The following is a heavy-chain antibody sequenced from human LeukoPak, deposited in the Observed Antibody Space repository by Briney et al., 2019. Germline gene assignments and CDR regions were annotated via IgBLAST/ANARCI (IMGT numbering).Heavy chain of an antibody. Sequence: SVKVSCKASGSTFSSSTVQWVRQARGQRLEWIGWIVVGSGNTNYAQNFQERVTITRDMSTSTAYMELSSLRSEDTAVYYCARALDYYDSSRPFDIWGQGTMVTVSS. J-gene: IGHJ3*02. CDR3: ARALDYYDSSRPFDI. CDR1: GSTFSSST. D-gene: IGHD3-22*01. CDR2: IVVGSGNT. V-gene: IGHV1-58*01.